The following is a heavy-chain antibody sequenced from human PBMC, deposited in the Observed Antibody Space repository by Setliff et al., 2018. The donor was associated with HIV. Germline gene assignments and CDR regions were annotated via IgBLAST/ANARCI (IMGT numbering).Heavy chain of an antibody. CDR3: ARDRTAMARFDY. CDR2: INPSGGST. D-gene: IGHD5-18*01. V-gene: IGHV1-46*01. CDR1: GYRFTDFY. Sequence: ASVKVSCKTFGYRFTDFYVNWVRQAPGQGLEWMGWINPSGGSTSYAQKFQGRITMTRDTSTSTVYMELSSLRSEDTAVYYCARDRTAMARFDYWGQGTLVTVSS. J-gene: IGHJ4*02.